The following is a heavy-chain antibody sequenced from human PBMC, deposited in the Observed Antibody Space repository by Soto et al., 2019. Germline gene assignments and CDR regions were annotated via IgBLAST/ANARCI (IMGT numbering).Heavy chain of an antibody. J-gene: IGHJ4*02. CDR1: GVSISSGVYD. D-gene: IGHD3-3*01. CDR3: ARVAYYDFWKGEFDH. CDR2: IYYSGST. Sequence: LSLTCTFSGVSISSGVYDWSWIRQHPGKGLEWIGYIYYSGSTYYNPSLKSRVTISVDTSKNQFSLKLSSVTAADTAVYYCARVAYYDFWKGEFDHWGQGTLVTVSS. V-gene: IGHV4-31*03.